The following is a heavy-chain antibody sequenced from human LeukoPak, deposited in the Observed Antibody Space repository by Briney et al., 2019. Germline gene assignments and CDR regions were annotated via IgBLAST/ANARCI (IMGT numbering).Heavy chain of an antibody. CDR1: GYTFTAYY. D-gene: IGHD5-12*01. CDR3: ARAASGYDFYYYYMDV. V-gene: IGHV1-2*02. J-gene: IGHJ6*03. CDR2: INPNSGCT. Sequence: GASVKVSCKASGYTFTAYYLHWVRQAPGQGLEWMGWINPNSGCTHYAQKFQGRVTMARDTSISTAYMELSRLRSDDTAVYYCARAASGYDFYYYYMDVWGKGTTVTVSS.